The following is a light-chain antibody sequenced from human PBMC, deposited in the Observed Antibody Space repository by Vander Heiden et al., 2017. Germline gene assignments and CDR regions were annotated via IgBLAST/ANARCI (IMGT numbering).Light chain of an antibody. J-gene: IGKJ4*01. CDR3: QQYASAPLT. CDR1: QSVSRSY. CDR2: DAS. Sequence: LVLTQSPGTLPCAPGERATLSCRARQSVSRSYLAWYQQKPGQAPRLLIYDASNRATGMPDRFSGSGSGTDFTLTISRLEPEDFAVYYCQQYASAPLTFGGGTKVEIK. V-gene: IGKV3-20*01.